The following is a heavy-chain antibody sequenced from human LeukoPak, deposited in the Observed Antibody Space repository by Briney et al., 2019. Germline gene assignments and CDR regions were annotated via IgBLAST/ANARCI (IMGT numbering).Heavy chain of an antibody. CDR1: GFTFSNYW. D-gene: IGHD5-18*01. CDR2: IKQDGSEI. Sequence: GGSLRLSCAASGFTFSNYWMTWVRQAPGKGLEWVATIKQDGSEIYYVDSVRGRFTISRDNAKTSLYLQMISLRAEDTAVYYCARHLSGVTGYTYGRGIDYWGQGTLVTVSS. J-gene: IGHJ4*02. CDR3: ARHLSGVTGYTYGRGIDY. V-gene: IGHV3-7*01.